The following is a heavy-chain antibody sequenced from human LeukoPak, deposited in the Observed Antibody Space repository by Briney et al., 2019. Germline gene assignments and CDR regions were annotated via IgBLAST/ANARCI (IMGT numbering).Heavy chain of an antibody. CDR1: GYTFTDYY. Sequence: WASVKVSCKASGYTFTDYYIHWVRQAPGQGLEWMGWINPNSGSTNYAQKFQDRVTMTRDRSISTVYMELSRLRSDDTAVYYCARAPMGAAALYWGQGTLVTVSS. CDR2: INPNSGST. D-gene: IGHD6-13*01. J-gene: IGHJ4*02. V-gene: IGHV1-2*02. CDR3: ARAPMGAAALY.